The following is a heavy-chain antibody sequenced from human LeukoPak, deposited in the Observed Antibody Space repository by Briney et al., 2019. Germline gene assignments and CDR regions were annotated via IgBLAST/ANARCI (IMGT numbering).Heavy chain of an antibody. CDR1: GGSISSSSYY. V-gene: IGHV4-39*02. CDR2: INHSGDT. J-gene: IGHJ4*02. Sequence: KPSETLSLTCTVSGGSISSSSYYWDWIRQPPGKGLEWIGEINHSGDTNYNPSLKSRVTMSVDTSKNHVSLNLTSVTAADTAVYYCHLVRGGGYFDYWGLGTLVTVSS. D-gene: IGHD3-10*01. CDR3: HLVRGGGYFDY.